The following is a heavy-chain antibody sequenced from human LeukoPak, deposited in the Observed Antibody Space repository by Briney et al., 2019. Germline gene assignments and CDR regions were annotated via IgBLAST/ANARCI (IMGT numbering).Heavy chain of an antibody. V-gene: IGHV3-7*01. J-gene: IGHJ4*02. D-gene: IGHD5-18*01. CDR3: ARSYSYGLYYFDY. Sequence: GGSLRLSCAASGFTFSSYWMSWARQAPGKGLEWVANIKQDGSEKYYVDSVKGRFTISRDNAKNSLYLQMNSLRAEDTAVYYCARSYSYGLYYFDYWGQGTLVTVSS. CDR1: GFTFSSYW. CDR2: IKQDGSEK.